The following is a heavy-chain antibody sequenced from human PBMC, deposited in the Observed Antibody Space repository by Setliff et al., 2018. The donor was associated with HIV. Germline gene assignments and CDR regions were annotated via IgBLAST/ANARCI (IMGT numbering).Heavy chain of an antibody. CDR3: TGRTSGYHYVVY. J-gene: IGHJ4*02. D-gene: IGHD3-22*01. V-gene: IGHV3-66*01. CDR1: GFSVGNSY. Sequence: GGSLRLSCAASGFSVGNSYMTWVRQAPGKGLHSVSILYSGGTTYYADSVKGRFTVSRDNSKNTLYLQMNSLRGDDTAIYYCTGRTSGYHYVVYWGQGTLVTVSS. CDR2: LYSGGTT.